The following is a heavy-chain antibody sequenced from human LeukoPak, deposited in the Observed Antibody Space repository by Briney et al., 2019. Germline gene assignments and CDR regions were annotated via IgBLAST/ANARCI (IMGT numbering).Heavy chain of an antibody. Sequence: SETLSLTCTVSGGSISSGSYYWRWIRQPAGKGLEWIERINSSGSTNYNPSLKSRVTISVDTSKNQFSLKLTSVTAADTALYYCVREVWSHNCFDPWGQGALVTVSS. CDR1: GGSISSGSYY. V-gene: IGHV4-61*02. D-gene: IGHD2-21*01. CDR3: VREVWSHNCFDP. J-gene: IGHJ5*02. CDR2: INSSGST.